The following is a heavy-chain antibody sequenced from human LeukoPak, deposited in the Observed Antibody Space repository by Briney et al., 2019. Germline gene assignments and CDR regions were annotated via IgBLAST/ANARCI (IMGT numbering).Heavy chain of an antibody. CDR3: ARGGTYSGSYYY. J-gene: IGHJ4*02. CDR1: GGTFSSYA. Sequence: ASVKVSCKASGGTFSSYAIIWVRQAPGQGLEWVGGIIPIFGTANYAQKFQGRVTITTDESTSTAYMELSSLRSEDTAVYYCARGGTYSGSYYYWGQGTLVTVSS. D-gene: IGHD1-26*01. CDR2: IIPIFGTA. V-gene: IGHV1-69*05.